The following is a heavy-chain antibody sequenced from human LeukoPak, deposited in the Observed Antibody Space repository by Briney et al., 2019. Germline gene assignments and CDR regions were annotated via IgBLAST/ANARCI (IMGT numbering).Heavy chain of an antibody. CDR2: INHSGST. J-gene: IGHJ4*02. Sequence: SETLSLTCAVYGGSFSGYYWSWIRQPPGKGLEWIGEINHSGSTNYNPSLKSRVTISADTSKNQFSLKLSSVTAADTAVYYCARHYDSSGYWYYFDYWGQGTLVTVSS. D-gene: IGHD3-22*01. CDR1: GGSFSGYY. CDR3: ARHYDSSGYWYYFDY. V-gene: IGHV4-34*01.